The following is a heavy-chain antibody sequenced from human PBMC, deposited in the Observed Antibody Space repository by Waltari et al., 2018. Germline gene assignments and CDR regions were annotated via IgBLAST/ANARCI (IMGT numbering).Heavy chain of an antibody. CDR2: ITRSSRDI. CDR1: GFTFRSYT. D-gene: IGHD1-26*01. V-gene: IGHV3-21*01. CDR3: ARDRWEQAIDY. Sequence: EVQLVESGGGLVKPGGSLRLSCAASGFTFRSYTRNWVRQAPGKGLEWVSSITRSSRDIYYADSVKGRFTISRDNAKTSLYLQMNSLRAEDTAVYFCARDRWEQAIDYWGQGTLVTVSS. J-gene: IGHJ4*02.